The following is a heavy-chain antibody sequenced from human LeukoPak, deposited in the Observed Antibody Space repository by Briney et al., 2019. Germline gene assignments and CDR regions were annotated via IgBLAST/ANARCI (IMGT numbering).Heavy chain of an antibody. CDR1: GFTFSSYE. Sequence: GGSLRLSCVASGFTFSSYEMNWVRQAPGKGLEWISYISSSGSTIYYADSVKGRFTISRDNAKNSLYLQMNSLRAEDTAVYYCAELGITMIGGVWGKGTTVTISS. CDR2: ISSSGSTI. D-gene: IGHD3-10*02. J-gene: IGHJ6*04. V-gene: IGHV3-48*03. CDR3: AELGITMIGGV.